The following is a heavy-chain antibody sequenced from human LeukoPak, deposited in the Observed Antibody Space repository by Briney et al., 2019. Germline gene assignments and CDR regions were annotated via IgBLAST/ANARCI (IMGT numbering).Heavy chain of an antibody. Sequence: GGSLRLSCAASGFTFDDYAMHWVRQAPGKGLEWVSGISWNSGSIGYADSVKGRFTISRDNAKNSLYLQMYSLRAEDTALYYCAGDYYYYGMDVWGQGTTVTVSS. CDR3: AGDYYYYGMDV. CDR1: GFTFDDYA. V-gene: IGHV3-9*01. CDR2: ISWNSGSI. J-gene: IGHJ6*02.